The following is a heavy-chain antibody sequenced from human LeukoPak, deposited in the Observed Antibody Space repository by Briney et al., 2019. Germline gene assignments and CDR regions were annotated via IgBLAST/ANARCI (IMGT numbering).Heavy chain of an antibody. CDR2: ISRTSGHI. D-gene: IGHD3-22*01. J-gene: IGHJ4*02. CDR3: AREDGFYDSSGYSSY. CDR1: GFTFSDYG. V-gene: IGHV3-21*01. Sequence: GGSLRLSCAASGFTFSDYGMTRVRQAPGKGLEWVSSISRTSGHIYYADSLKGRFAISRDNAKNSLFLQMNSLIAEDTGVYFCAREDGFYDSSGYSSYWGQGTLVTVSS.